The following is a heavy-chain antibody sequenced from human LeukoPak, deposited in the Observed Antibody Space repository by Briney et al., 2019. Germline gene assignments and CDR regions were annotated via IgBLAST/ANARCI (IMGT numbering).Heavy chain of an antibody. Sequence: SVTVSCKASGGTFSSYAISWVRQAPGQGLEWMGGIIPIFGTANYAQKFQGRVTITADESTSTAYMELSSLRSEDTAVYYCARGRGGYDSSSDKFDYWGQGTLVTVSS. CDR2: IIPIFGTA. D-gene: IGHD5-12*01. V-gene: IGHV1-69*13. J-gene: IGHJ4*02. CDR1: GGTFSSYA. CDR3: ARGRGGYDSSSDKFDY.